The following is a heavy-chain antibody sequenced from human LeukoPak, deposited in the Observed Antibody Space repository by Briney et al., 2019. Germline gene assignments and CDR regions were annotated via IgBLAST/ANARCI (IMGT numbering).Heavy chain of an antibody. CDR1: GYTFTSYA. CDR3: ARGWGSGVYASAFDM. J-gene: IGHJ3*02. D-gene: IGHD2-15*01. Sequence: ASVKVSCKASGYTFTSYAMHWVRQAPGQRLEWMGWINAGNGNTKYSQKFQGRVTITRDTSASTAYMELSSLRSEDTAVYYCARGWGSGVYASAFDMWGQGTMVTVSS. CDR2: INAGNGNT. V-gene: IGHV1-3*01.